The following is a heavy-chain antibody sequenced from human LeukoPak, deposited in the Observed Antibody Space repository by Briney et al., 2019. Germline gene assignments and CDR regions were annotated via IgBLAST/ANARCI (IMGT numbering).Heavy chain of an antibody. V-gene: IGHV3-23*01. J-gene: IGHJ3*02. CDR1: GFPFSSYA. D-gene: IGHD6-13*01. Sequence: GGSLRLSCATSGFPFSSYAMSWVRQAPGKGLEWVSAISGSGGSTYYADSVKGRFTISRDNSKNTLYLQMNSLRAEDTAVYYCAKDWMAAAGLRPDAFDIWGQGTMVTVSS. CDR3: AKDWMAAAGLRPDAFDI. CDR2: ISGSGGST.